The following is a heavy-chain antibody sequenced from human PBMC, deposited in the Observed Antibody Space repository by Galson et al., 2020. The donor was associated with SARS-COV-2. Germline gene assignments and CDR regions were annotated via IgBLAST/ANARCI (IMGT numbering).Heavy chain of an antibody. V-gene: IGHV3-15*01. Sequence: TGGSLRLSCAASGFTFNKAWMSWVRQAPGKGLEWVGRIKSKPDGGTADYAAPVEGRFIISRDDSKDMLYLQMNSLKTEDTAVYFCTTDLMYYSDSSGYQAFDMWGQGTKVTVYS. CDR1: GFTFNKAW. J-gene: IGHJ3*02. CDR2: IKSKPDGGTA. CDR3: TTDLMYYSDSSGYQAFDM. D-gene: IGHD3-22*01.